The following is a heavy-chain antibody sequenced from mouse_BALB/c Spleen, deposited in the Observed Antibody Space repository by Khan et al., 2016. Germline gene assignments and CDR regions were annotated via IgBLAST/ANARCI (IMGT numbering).Heavy chain of an antibody. V-gene: IGHV2-9*02. J-gene: IGHJ3*01. CDR3: ARDDQDYDAWFAA. CDR2: IWAGGST. CDR1: GFSLTNSG. Sequence: QVQLQESGPGLVAPSQSLSLTCTVSGFSLTNSGVHWVRQPPGKGLDWLGVIWAGGSTDYNSALMSRLSIPKDNSQHQVFLEMNSLQTDDRAMYYCARDDQDYDAWFAAWGQGTLVTVSA. D-gene: IGHD2-4*01.